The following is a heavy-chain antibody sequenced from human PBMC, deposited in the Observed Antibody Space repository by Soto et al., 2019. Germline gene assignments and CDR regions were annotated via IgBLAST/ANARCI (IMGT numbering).Heavy chain of an antibody. V-gene: IGHV3-30*18. D-gene: IGHD4-17*01. CDR1: GFTFSSYG. Sequence: GESLKISCAASGFTFSSYGMHWVRQAPGKGLEWVAVISYDGSNKYYADSVKGRFTISRDNSKNTLYLQMNSLRAEDTAVYYCAKDYGDYVRSEYFQHWGQGTLVTVSS. CDR2: ISYDGSNK. J-gene: IGHJ1*01. CDR3: AKDYGDYVRSEYFQH.